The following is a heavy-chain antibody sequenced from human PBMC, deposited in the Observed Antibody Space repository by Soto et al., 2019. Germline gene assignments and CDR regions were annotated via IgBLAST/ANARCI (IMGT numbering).Heavy chain of an antibody. J-gene: IGHJ4*02. CDR1: GYTFTSYD. Sequence: ASVKVSCKASGYTFTSYDINWVRQATGQGLEWTGWMNPNSGNTGYAQKFQGRVTMTRNTSISTAYMELSSLRSEDTAVYYCAIKMPAIYYFGSWGQGTQVTVSS. CDR2: MNPNSGNT. V-gene: IGHV1-8*01. D-gene: IGHD2-2*01. CDR3: AIKMPAIYYFGS.